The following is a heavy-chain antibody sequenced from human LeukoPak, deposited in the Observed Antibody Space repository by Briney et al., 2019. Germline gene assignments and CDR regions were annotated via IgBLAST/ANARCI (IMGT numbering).Heavy chain of an antibody. D-gene: IGHD4-17*01. CDR1: GIPFSSFG. CDR2: IWYDGSNK. CDR3: ARDGTVTAGPFDP. Sequence: GGSLRLSCAAPGIPFSSFGMHWLRQAPGKGLEWVAFIWYDGSNKYYADSVEGRFTISRDNSKNTLYLQMNSLTAEDTAVYYCARDGTVTAGPFDPWGGGTLVTVSS. V-gene: IGHV3-33*01. J-gene: IGHJ5*02.